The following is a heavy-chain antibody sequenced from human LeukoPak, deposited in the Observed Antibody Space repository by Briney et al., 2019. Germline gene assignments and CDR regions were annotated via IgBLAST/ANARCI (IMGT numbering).Heavy chain of an antibody. J-gene: IGHJ6*02. V-gene: IGHV3-21*01. D-gene: IGHD2-2*01. Sequence: GGSLRLSCAASGFTFSSYSMNWVRQAPGKGLEWVSSISSSSSYIYYADSVKGRFTISRDNAKNSLYLQMSSLRAEDTAVYYCARDSGNRRVDPYGMDVWGQGTTVTVSS. CDR3: ARDSGNRRVDPYGMDV. CDR1: GFTFSSYS. CDR2: ISSSSSYI.